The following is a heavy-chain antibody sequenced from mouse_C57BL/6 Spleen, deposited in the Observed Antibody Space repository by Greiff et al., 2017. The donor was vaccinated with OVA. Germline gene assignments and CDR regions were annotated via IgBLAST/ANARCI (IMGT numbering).Heavy chain of an antibody. CDR3: AGDIYGYGYFDV. CDR1: GFPITSCYY. Sequence: VQRVESGPGLVKPSQSLFLTCSISGFPITSCYYWIWNRQPPGKPLVWMGYITHSGETFYNPSLQSPIPITKETSKNQFFLQLNDVTTEETAMYYCAGDIYGYGYFDVWGTGTTVTVSS. D-gene: IGHD1-1*02. CDR2: ITHSGET. V-gene: IGHV12-3*01. J-gene: IGHJ1*03.